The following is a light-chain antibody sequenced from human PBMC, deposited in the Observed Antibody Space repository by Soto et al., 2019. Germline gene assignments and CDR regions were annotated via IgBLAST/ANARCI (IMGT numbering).Light chain of an antibody. Sequence: QSALTQPRSVSGSPGQSVTISCTGTSSDVGGYNYVSWYQQHSGKAPKFMIYDVSKRPSGVPDRFSGSESGNTASLTISGLQAEDEADYYCCSYAGSYTFVLFGGGTKLTVL. J-gene: IGLJ2*01. CDR3: CSYAGSYTFVL. CDR1: SSDVGGYNY. V-gene: IGLV2-11*01. CDR2: DVS.